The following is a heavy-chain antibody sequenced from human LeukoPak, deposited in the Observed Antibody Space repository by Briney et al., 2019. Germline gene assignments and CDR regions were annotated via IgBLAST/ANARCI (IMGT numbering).Heavy chain of an antibody. CDR2: IYTSGST. J-gene: IGHJ4*02. Sequence: TSETLSLTCTVSGGSISSYYWSWTRQPAGKGLEWIGRIYTSGSTNYNPSLKSRVTMSVDTSKNQFSLKLSSVTAADTAVYYCARQPLSGQYYDYWGQGTLVTVSS. D-gene: IGHD5-12*01. V-gene: IGHV4-4*07. CDR1: GGSISSYY. CDR3: ARQPLSGQYYDY.